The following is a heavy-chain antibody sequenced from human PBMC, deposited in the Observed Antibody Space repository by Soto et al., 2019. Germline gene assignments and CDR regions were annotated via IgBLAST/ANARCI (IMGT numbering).Heavy chain of an antibody. J-gene: IGHJ6*02. CDR3: ARELGDFWSGWYYYYGMDV. V-gene: IGHV1-69*13. CDR2: IIPIFGTA. Sequence: SVKVSCKASGGTFSSYAISWVRQAPGQGLEWMGGIIPIFGTANYAQKFQGRVTITADESTSTAYMELSSLRSEDTAVYYCARELGDFWSGWYYYYGMDVWGQGTTVTVSS. CDR1: GGTFSSYA. D-gene: IGHD3-3*01.